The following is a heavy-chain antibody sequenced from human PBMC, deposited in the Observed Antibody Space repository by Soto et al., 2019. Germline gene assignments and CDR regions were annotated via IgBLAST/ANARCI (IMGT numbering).Heavy chain of an antibody. CDR2: ISAYNGNT. V-gene: IGHV1-18*04. CDR1: GYTFTSYG. D-gene: IGHD6-6*01. J-gene: IGHJ6*02. Sequence: ASVKVSCKASGYTFTSYGIRWVRPAPGQGLEWMGWISAYNGNTNYAQKLQGRVTMTTDTSTSTAYMELRSLRSDDTAVYYCASSEYSSSSLYYYYYYGMDVWGQGTTVTVSS. CDR3: ASSEYSSSSLYYYYYYGMDV.